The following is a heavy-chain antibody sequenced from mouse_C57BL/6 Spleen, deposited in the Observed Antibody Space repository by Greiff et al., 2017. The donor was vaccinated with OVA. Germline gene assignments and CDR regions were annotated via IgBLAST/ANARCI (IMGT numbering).Heavy chain of an antibody. CDR1: GYTFTSYW. V-gene: IGHV1-50*01. D-gene: IGHD3-2*02. CDR2: IDPSDSYT. CDR3: ARKGRQRRRFDY. Sequence: QVQLQQPGAELVKPGASVKLSCKASGYTFTSYWMQWVKQRPGPGLEWIGEIDPSDSYTNYNHKFKGKATLTVDTSYSTAYMQLSSLTSEDSAVYYCARKGRQRRRFDYWGQGTTLTVSS. J-gene: IGHJ2*01.